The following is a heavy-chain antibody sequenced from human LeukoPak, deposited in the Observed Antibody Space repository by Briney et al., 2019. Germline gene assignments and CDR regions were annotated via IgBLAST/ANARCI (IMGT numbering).Heavy chain of an antibody. D-gene: IGHD3-10*01. Sequence: AGRSLRLSCAASGFTFDDYAMHWVRQAPGKGLEWVSGISWNSGSIGYADSVKGRFTISRDNAKNSLYLQMNSLRAEDTALYYCAKDIFTMVRGAFDYWGQGTLVTVSS. CDR3: AKDIFTMVRGAFDY. CDR2: ISWNSGSI. V-gene: IGHV3-9*01. J-gene: IGHJ4*02. CDR1: GFTFDDYA.